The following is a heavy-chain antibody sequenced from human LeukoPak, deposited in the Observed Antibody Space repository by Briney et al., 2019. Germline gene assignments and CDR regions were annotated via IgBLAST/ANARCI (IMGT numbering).Heavy chain of an antibody. CDR2: IYPGDSDT. J-gene: IGHJ4*02. Sequence: GESLKISCKGSGYSFTSYWIGWVRQMPGKGLEWMGIIYPGDSDTRYSPSFQGQVTISADKSISTAYLQWGSLKASDTAMYYCARPIGDLEEQWLAYGYWGQGTLVTVSS. CDR3: ARPIGDLEEQWLAYGY. V-gene: IGHV5-51*01. CDR1: GYSFTSYW. D-gene: IGHD6-19*01.